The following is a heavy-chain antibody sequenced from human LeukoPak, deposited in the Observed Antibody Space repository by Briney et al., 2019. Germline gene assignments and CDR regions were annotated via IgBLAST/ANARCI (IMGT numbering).Heavy chain of an antibody. Sequence: PGGSLRLSCAASGFTFSSYSMNWVRQAPGKGLEWVSSISSSSSYIYYADSVRGRFTISRDNAKNSLYLQMNSLTAEDTAVYYCGRDLRRDCSSTSCQLDYWGQGTLVTVSS. CDR2: ISSSSSYI. V-gene: IGHV3-21*01. CDR1: GFTFSSYS. J-gene: IGHJ4*02. D-gene: IGHD2-2*01. CDR3: GRDLRRDCSSTSCQLDY.